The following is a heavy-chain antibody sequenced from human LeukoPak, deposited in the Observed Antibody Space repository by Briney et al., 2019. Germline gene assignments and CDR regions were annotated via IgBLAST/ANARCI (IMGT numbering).Heavy chain of an antibody. CDR1: GGSMSSSSYY. CDR3: ARLEEGYDFWSGYYIPNWFDP. D-gene: IGHD3-3*01. CDR2: IYYSGST. J-gene: IGHJ5*02. Sequence: SETLSLTCTVSGGSMSSSSYYWGWIRQPPGKGLEWIESIYYSGSTYYNPSLKSRVTISVDTSKNQFSLKLSSVTAADTAVYYCARLEEGYDFWSGYYIPNWFDPWGQGTLVTVSS. V-gene: IGHV4-39*01.